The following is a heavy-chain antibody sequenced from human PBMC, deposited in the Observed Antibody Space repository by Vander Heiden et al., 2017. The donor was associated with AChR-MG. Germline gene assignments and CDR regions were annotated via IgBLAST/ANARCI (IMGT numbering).Heavy chain of an antibody. D-gene: IGHD2-15*01. CDR1: GFPFSSYS. CDR3: ASGYCSGGSCPPG. Sequence: EVQLVESGGGLVKPGGSLRLSCAASGFPFSSYSMNWVRQAPGKGLEWVSSISSSSSYIYYADSVKGRFTISRDNAKNSLYLQMNSLRAEDTAVYYCASGYCSGGSCPPGWGRGNVVTVSS. J-gene: IGHJ4*02. V-gene: IGHV3-21*01. CDR2: ISSSSSYI.